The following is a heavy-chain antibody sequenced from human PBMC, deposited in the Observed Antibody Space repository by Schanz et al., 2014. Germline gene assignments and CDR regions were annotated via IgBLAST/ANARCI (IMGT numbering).Heavy chain of an antibody. V-gene: IGHV3-23*04. CDR2: ISGSGGST. CDR3: AKGRFGELSAFDI. J-gene: IGHJ3*02. Sequence: EVQLAESGGGLVQPGGSLRLSCAASGFTFSSYAINWVRQAPGKGLEWVSAISGSGGSTYYADSVKGRFTISRDNSKNTLYLQMNSLRAEDTAVYYCAKGRFGELSAFDIWGQGTMVTVSS. CDR1: GFTFSSYA. D-gene: IGHD3-10*01.